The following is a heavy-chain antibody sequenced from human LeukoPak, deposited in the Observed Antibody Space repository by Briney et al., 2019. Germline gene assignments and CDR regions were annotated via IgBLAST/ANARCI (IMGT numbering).Heavy chain of an antibody. D-gene: IGHD5-18*01. Sequence: GGSLRLSCAASGFTFSSYAMSWVRQAPGKGLERVSAISGSGDSTYYADSVKGRFTISRDNSKNTLYLQMNSLRAEDTAVYYCAKDAYMGYYYLDYWGQGTLVTVSS. CDR3: AKDAYMGYYYLDY. J-gene: IGHJ4*02. V-gene: IGHV3-23*01. CDR1: GFTFSSYA. CDR2: ISGSGDST.